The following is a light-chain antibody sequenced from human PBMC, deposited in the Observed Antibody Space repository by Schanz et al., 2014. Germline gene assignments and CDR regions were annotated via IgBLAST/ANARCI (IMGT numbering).Light chain of an antibody. CDR1: SSDVGGYIY. Sequence: QSALTQPPSASGSPGQSVTISCTGTSSDVGGYIYVAWYQQHPGKAPKLMIYEVNKRPSGVPDRFSGSKSGNTASLTISGLQAEDEADYHCCSLTSTSTWVFGGGTKLTVL. CDR3: CSLTSTSTWV. V-gene: IGLV2-8*01. J-gene: IGLJ3*02. CDR2: EVN.